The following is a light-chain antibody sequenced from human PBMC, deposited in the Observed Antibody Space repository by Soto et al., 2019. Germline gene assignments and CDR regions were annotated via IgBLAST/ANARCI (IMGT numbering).Light chain of an antibody. J-gene: IGKJ4*01. CDR3: QQYDNLLRGT. CDR1: QDISNY. CDR2: DAS. V-gene: IGKV1-33*01. Sequence: DIQMTQSPSSLSASVGDRVTITCQASQDISNYLNWYQQKPGKAPKLLIYDASNLETGVPSRFSGSGSGTDFTFTISSLQPEDIATYYGQQYDNLLRGTFGGGTKVEIK.